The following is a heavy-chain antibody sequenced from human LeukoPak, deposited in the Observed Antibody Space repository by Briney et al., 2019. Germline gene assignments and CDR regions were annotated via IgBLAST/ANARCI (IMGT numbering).Heavy chain of an antibody. D-gene: IGHD3-22*01. CDR1: VVTFCIYS. CDR2: ICSTSSYI. Sequence: GGSLRLSCAPSVVTFCIYSMNCVRRSPGGGLECVSSICSTSSYIYYADSVKGRFTISRDNAKNSLYLQMNSLRAEDTAGYYCARGFSSYYYDSSGYQVCWGQGTLVSVSS. V-gene: IGHV3-21*01. J-gene: IGHJ4*02. CDR3: ARGFSSYYYDSSGYQVC.